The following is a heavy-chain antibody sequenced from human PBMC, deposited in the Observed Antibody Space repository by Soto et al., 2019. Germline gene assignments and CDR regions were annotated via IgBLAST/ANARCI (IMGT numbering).Heavy chain of an antibody. V-gene: IGHV4-59*01. Sequence: SETLSLTCTVSGGSISSYYWSWIRQPPGKGLEWIGYIYYSGSTNYNPSHKSRVTISVDTSKNQFSLKLSSVTAADTAVYYCARDLTTGTTWYFDYWGQGTLVTVSS. CDR3: ARDLTTGTTWYFDY. D-gene: IGHD1-7*01. J-gene: IGHJ4*02. CDR2: IYYSGST. CDR1: GGSISSYY.